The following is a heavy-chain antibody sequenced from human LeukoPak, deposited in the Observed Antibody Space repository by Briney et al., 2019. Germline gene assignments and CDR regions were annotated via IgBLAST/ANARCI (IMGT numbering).Heavy chain of an antibody. CDR3: ARVLWDYYYYMDV. V-gene: IGHV3-7*04. Sequence: GGSLRLSCAASGFTFSHDWMSWVRQAPGKGLEWVASIKQDGSGEHYVDSVKGRFTISRDNAKNSLYLQMNSLRAEDTAVYYCARVLWDYYYYMDVWGKGTTVTVSS. J-gene: IGHJ6*03. D-gene: IGHD1-26*01. CDR1: GFTFSHDW. CDR2: IKQDGSGE.